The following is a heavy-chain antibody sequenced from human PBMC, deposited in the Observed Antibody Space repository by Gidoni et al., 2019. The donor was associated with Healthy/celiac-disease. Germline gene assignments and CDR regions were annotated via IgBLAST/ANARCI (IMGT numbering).Heavy chain of an antibody. D-gene: IGHD2-8*01. J-gene: IGHJ6*03. V-gene: IGHV3-21*01. CDR1: GFTFSSYS. CDR2: ISYSSSYI. CDR3: ARVEGYCTNGVCYTDYYYMDV. Sequence: EVQLVESGGGLVKPGGSLRLSGAAPGFTFSSYSMNWVRQAPGKGMGEVSSISYSSSYIYYADSVKGRFTISRDNAKNSLYLQMNSLRAEDTAVYYCARVEGYCTNGVCYTDYYYMDVWGKGTTVTVSS.